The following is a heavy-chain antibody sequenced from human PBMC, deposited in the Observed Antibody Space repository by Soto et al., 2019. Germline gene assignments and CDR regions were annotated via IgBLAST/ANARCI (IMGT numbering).Heavy chain of an antibody. D-gene: IGHD4-17*01. CDR1: GYSISSGYY. V-gene: IGHV4-38-2*01. CDR3: ARGAATVTPGWFDP. J-gene: IGHJ5*02. CDR2: IYHSGST. Sequence: PEETLSLTCAVSGYSISSGYYWGWIRQTPGKGLEWIASIYHSGSTYYNPSLKSRVTISVDTSKNQFSLKLTSVTAADTAVYYCARGAATVTPGWFDPWGQGIMVTVSS.